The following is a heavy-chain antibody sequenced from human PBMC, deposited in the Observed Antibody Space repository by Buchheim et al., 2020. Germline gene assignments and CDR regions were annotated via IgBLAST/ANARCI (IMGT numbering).Heavy chain of an antibody. CDR1: GFTFSSYA. D-gene: IGHD3-22*01. J-gene: IGHJ4*02. Sequence: QVQLVESGGGVVQPGRSLRLSCAASGFTFSSYAMHWVRQAPGKGLEWVAVISYDGSNKYYADSVKGRFTISRDNYKNTLYLQMNSLRAEDTAVYYCARDDDDSSGYYDTAYYFDYWGQGTL. CDR3: ARDDDDSSGYYDTAYYFDY. CDR2: ISYDGSNK. V-gene: IGHV3-30*04.